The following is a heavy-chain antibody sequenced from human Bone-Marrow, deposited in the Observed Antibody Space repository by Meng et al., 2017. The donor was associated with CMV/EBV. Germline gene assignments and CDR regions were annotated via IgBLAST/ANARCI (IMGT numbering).Heavy chain of an antibody. J-gene: IGHJ5*02. Sequence: GGSLRLSCAASGFTFSRYTINWVRQAPGKGLEWVSSISGSSSFIYYADSVMGRFTISRDNAKNSLYLQMNSLRAEDTAVYYCARDVGSVTMVRGVIIRTGWFDPWGQGTLVTVSS. CDR3: ARDVGSVTMVRGVIIRTGWFDP. V-gene: IGHV3-21*06. CDR1: GFTFSRYT. D-gene: IGHD3-10*01. CDR2: ISGSSSFI.